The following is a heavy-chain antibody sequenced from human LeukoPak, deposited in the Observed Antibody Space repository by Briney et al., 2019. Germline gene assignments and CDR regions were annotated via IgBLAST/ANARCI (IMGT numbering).Heavy chain of an antibody. V-gene: IGHV3-15*07. CDR2: IKSKTDGGTT. CDR3: TRIFRTAHFDY. Sequence: GGSLRLSCAASGFTFTNAWMNWVRQAPGKGLEWVGRIKSKTDGGTTDYAAPAKGRFTISRDDSENTLYLQVNSLKTEDTAVYYCTRIFRTAHFDYWGQGTPVTVSS. J-gene: IGHJ4*02. D-gene: IGHD2/OR15-2a*01. CDR1: GFTFTNAW.